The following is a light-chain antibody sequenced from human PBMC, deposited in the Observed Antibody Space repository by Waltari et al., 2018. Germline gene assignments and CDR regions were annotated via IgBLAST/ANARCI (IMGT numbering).Light chain of an antibody. CDR2: GNS. J-gene: IGLJ2*01. V-gene: IGLV1-40*01. CDR3: QSYDSSLSGFDVV. Sequence: QSVLTQPPPVSGAPGQRVTISRPGSSSNRRAGHAVPRYQQLPGTAPKLLIYGNSNRPSGVPDRFSGSKSGTSASLAITGLQAEDEADYYCQSYDSSLSGFDVVFGGGTKLTVL. CDR1: SSNRRAGHA.